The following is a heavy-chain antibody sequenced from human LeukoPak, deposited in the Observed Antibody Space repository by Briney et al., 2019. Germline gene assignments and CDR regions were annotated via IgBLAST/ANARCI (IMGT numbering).Heavy chain of an antibody. V-gene: IGHV4-59*08. CDR2: IYYSGST. D-gene: IGHD3-22*01. CDR3: ARHYDSSGYHRGDAFDI. J-gene: IGHJ3*02. CDR1: GGSISSHY. Sequence: PSETLSLTCTVSGGSISSHYWSWIRQPPGKGLEWIGYIYYSGSTNYNPSLRSRVTISVDTSKNQFSLKLSSVTAADTAVYYCARHYDSSGYHRGDAFDIWGQGTVVTVSS.